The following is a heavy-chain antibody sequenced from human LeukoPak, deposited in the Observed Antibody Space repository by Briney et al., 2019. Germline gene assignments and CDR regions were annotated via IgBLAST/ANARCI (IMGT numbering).Heavy chain of an antibody. CDR3: ARDYYGSGSYFDY. D-gene: IGHD3-10*01. CDR1: GYTFTAYY. V-gene: IGHV1-2*04. J-gene: IGHJ4*02. Sequence: GASVKVSCKASGYTFTAYYMHWVRQAPGQGLEWMGWINPNSGGTNYAQKFQGWVTMTRDTSISTAYVELSRLRSDDTAVYYCARDYYGSGSYFDYWGQGTLVTVSS. CDR2: INPNSGGT.